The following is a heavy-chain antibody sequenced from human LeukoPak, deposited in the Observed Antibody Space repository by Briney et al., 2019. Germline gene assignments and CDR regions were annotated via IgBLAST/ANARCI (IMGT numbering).Heavy chain of an antibody. D-gene: IGHD3-10*01. Sequence: SETLSLTCTVSGGSISSCYWSWIRQPAGKGLEWIGRIYTSGSTNYNPSLKSRVTMSVDTSKNQFSLKLSSVTAADTAVYYCARSRLKVRGVRYGMDVWGQGTTVTVSS. J-gene: IGHJ6*02. CDR3: ARSRLKVRGVRYGMDV. CDR1: GGSISSCY. V-gene: IGHV4-4*07. CDR2: IYTSGST.